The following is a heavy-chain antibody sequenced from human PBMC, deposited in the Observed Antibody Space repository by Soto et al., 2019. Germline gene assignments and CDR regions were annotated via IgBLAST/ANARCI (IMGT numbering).Heavy chain of an antibody. CDR1: GFTLSNYA. V-gene: IGHV3-23*01. CDR3: AKTDKFHSQSSGWANRFDS. D-gene: IGHD6-19*01. Sequence: EVQLLESGGDLTQAGGSLRLICAASGFTLSNYARTWVRQSPGKGLEWVSTITSAGSTFYGDTVKGRFTISRDNSKSTLYLQMNSLGAEDTAVYYCAKTDKFHSQSSGWANRFDSWGHGTLVTVSS. CDR2: ITSAGST. J-gene: IGHJ4*01.